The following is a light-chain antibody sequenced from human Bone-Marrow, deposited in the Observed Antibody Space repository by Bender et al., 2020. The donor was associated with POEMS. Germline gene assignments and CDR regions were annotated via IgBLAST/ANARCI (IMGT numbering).Light chain of an antibody. CDR3: QTWGTGFSWV. CDR1: SGHSIYA. V-gene: IGLV4-69*01. Sequence: QLVLTQSPSASASLGASVKLTCTLSSGHSIYAIAWHQQQPEKGPRFLMKLTSDGSYRKGDGIPDRFSGSSSGAERYLTISSLQSEDEADYNCQTWGTGFSWVFGGGTKLTVL. CDR2: LTSDGSY. J-gene: IGLJ3*02.